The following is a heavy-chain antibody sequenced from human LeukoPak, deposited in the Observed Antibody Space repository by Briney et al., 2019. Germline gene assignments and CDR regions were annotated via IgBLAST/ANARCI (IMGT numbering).Heavy chain of an antibody. CDR3: ARVSSSWYSLNY. D-gene: IGHD6-13*01. V-gene: IGHV3-53*01. J-gene: IGHJ4*02. CDR1: GFTVSSNY. CDR2: IYSGGST. Sequence: GGSLRLSCAASGFTVSSNYMSWVRQAPGKRLEWVSVIYSGGSTYYADSVKGRFTISRDNSKNTLYLQMNSLRAEDTAVYYCARVSSSWYSLNYWGQGTLVTVSS.